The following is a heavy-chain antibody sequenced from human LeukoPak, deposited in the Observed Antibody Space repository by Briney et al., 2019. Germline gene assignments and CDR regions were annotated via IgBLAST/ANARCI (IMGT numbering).Heavy chain of an antibody. CDR2: INHSGST. CDR3: AGGGDGYNKNWFDP. V-gene: IGHV4-34*01. Sequence: SETLSLTCAVYGGSFSGYYWSWIRQPPGKGLEWIGEINHSGSTNYNPSLKSRVTISVDTSKNQFSLKLSSVTAADTAVYYCAGGGDGYNKNWFDPWGQGTLVTVSS. J-gene: IGHJ5*02. CDR1: GGSFSGYY. D-gene: IGHD5-24*01.